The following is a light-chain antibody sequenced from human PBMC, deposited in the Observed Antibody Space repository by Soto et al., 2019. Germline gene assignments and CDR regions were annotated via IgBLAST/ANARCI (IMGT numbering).Light chain of an antibody. V-gene: IGKV3-20*01. CDR3: QQYGSSPPYT. CDR1: QSVSNNY. Sequence: EVVLTQSPGTLSLSPGERATLSCRASQSVSNNYLAWYQQKPGQSPKLLIFGSSDRATGIPDRFSGSGSGTDFTLTISSLEPEDFEVYYCQQYGSSPPYTFGQGTKLEIQ. CDR2: GSS. J-gene: IGKJ2*01.